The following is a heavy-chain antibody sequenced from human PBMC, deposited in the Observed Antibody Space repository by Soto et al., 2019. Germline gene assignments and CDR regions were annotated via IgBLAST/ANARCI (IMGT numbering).Heavy chain of an antibody. J-gene: IGHJ4*02. Sequence: LSLTCAVYGGSFSCYYWSWIRQPPGKGLEWIGYIYSSGSTHYNPSLQNRVTISIDTSKNQFSLNLTSVTAADTAVYYCAKHGLTAYMAYYFDLWGRGTLVTVSS. D-gene: IGHD3-16*01. CDR3: AKHGLTAYMAYYFDL. CDR1: GGSFSCYY. V-gene: IGHV4-59*08. CDR2: IYSSGST.